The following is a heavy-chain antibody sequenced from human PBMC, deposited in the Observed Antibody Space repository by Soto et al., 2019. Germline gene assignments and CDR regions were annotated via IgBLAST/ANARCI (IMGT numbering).Heavy chain of an antibody. V-gene: IGHV1-69*06. D-gene: IGHD1-1*01. CDR1: GDTFRTSA. Sequence: QVQLMQSGPEVKTPGSSVKVSCKASGDTFRTSAISWVPQAPGKGLEWMGGIIPIFGTPKYAQNFQARVTITADKSTPMAYMELSSLRPGDTAVYYCAIDQVELHYFFGLVVWGQRTEVTVSS. J-gene: IGHJ6*02. CDR3: AIDQVELHYFFGLVV. CDR2: IIPIFGTP.